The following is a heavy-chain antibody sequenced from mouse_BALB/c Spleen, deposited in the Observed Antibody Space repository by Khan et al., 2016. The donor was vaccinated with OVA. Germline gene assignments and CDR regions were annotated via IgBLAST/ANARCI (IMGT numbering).Heavy chain of an antibody. V-gene: IGHV1S81*02. J-gene: IGHJ3*01. Sequence: QVQLQQSGAELVKTGASVKLSCKASGYTFSSYYLYWVKQRPGQGLEWIGEINPNNGGSIFNEKFKRQATLTVDKSSYTAYMQLSSLTSEDSAVYYFTRSGYGSFAYWGQGTLVTVSA. CDR3: TRSGYGSFAY. CDR1: GYTFSSYY. CDR2: INPNNGGS. D-gene: IGHD2-2*01.